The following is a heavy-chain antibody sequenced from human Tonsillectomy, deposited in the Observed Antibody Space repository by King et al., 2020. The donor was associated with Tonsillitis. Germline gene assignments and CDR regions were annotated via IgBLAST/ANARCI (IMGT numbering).Heavy chain of an antibody. V-gene: IGHV4-59*08. CDR2: IYYSGST. J-gene: IGHJ2*01. CDR3: ARPLNPYWYFDL. CDR1: GGSISTYY. Sequence: VQLQESGPGLVKPSETLSLTCTVSGGSISTYYWTWIRQPPGRGLEWIGYIYYSGSTNYNPSPKSRVTISVDTSNNQFSLKLSSVTAADTAVYYCARPLNPYWYFDLWGRGTLVTVSS.